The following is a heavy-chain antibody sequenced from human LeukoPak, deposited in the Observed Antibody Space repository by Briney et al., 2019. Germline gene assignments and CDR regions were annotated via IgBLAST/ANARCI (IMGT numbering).Heavy chain of an antibody. V-gene: IGHV3-30*02. J-gene: IGHJ4*02. CDR3: ARDTPYYYDSSGTSDY. D-gene: IGHD3-22*01. CDR1: GFTFSSYG. Sequence: GGSLRLSCAASGFTFSSYGMHWVRQAPGKGLEWVAFIRYDGSNKYYADSVKGRFTISRDNSKNTLYLQMNSLRAEDTAVYYCARDTPYYYDSSGTSDYWGQGTLVTVSS. CDR2: IRYDGSNK.